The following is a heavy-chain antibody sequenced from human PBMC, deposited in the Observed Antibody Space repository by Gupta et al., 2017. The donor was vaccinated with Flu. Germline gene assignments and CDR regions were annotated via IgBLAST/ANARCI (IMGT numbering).Heavy chain of an antibody. CDR2: ISGSSSDT. CDR1: GSSFSDYQ. D-gene: IGHD1-26*01. J-gene: IGHJ4*02. V-gene: IGHV3-11*05. Sequence: QVQLVESGGGLVKPGGSLRLSCAASGSSFSDYQMSGIGQAPGKGLEWVSYISGSSSDTNYADSVKGRFTISRDNAKNSLHLQMNSLIADDTAVYYCARDIRFIGSFYYFDYWGQGTLVTVSS. CDR3: ARDIRFIGSFYYFDY.